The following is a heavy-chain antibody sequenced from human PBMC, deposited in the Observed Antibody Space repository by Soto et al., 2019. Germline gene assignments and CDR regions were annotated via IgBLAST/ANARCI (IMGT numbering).Heavy chain of an antibody. V-gene: IGHV3-11*01. Sequence: QVQLVESGGGLVKPEGSLRLSCAASGFTFSAYYMSWIRQAPGKGLEWVSYISDSGSLTHYGDSVKGRFTISRDNAKASLYMQMDSLRAEDTAIYYCARALVLAVGALSQWGQGTLVTVSS. CDR2: ISDSGSLT. CDR1: GFTFSAYY. D-gene: IGHD1-26*01. J-gene: IGHJ4*02. CDR3: ARALVLAVGALSQ.